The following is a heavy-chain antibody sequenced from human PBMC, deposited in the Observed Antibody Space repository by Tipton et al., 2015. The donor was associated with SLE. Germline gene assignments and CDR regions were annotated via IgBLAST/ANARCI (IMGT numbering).Heavy chain of an antibody. CDR2: IYLGDSDS. CDR3: ARLSGSSSGDFDY. D-gene: IGHD6-6*01. CDR1: GYSFIDYW. Sequence: QLVQSGAEVKKPGESLKISCKGSGYSFIDYWIAWVRQMPGKGLEWMGVIYLGDSDSRYSPSFQGQVTISADKSITTAYLQWSSLKASDTAMYYCARLSGSSSGDFDYWGQGTLVTVSS. J-gene: IGHJ4*02. V-gene: IGHV5-51*03.